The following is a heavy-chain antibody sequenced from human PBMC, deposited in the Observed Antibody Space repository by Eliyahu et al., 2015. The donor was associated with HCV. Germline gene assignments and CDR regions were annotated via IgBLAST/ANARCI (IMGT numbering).Heavy chain of an antibody. CDR3: AKDLYSSSSLFDY. CDR2: ISYDGSNK. V-gene: IGHV3-30*18. Sequence: QVQLVXSGGGVVQPGRSXRLSCXASXFXXXGYGMXWVRQAPGKGLEWVAVISYDGSNKYYADSVKGRFTISRDNSKNTLYLQMNSLRAEDTAVYYCAKDLYSSSSLFDYWGQGTLVTVSS. CDR1: XFXXXGYG. D-gene: IGHD6-6*01. J-gene: IGHJ4*02.